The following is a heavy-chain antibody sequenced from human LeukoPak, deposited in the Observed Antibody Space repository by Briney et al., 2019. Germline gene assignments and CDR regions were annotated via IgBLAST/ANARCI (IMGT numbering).Heavy chain of an antibody. CDR3: ARDRPYNWNAYWYFDL. CDR1: GFTFSSYS. V-gene: IGHV3-20*04. D-gene: IGHD1-1*01. Sequence: GGSLRLSCAASGFTFSSYSMNWVRQAPGKGLEWVSGINWNGGSTGYADSVKGRFTISRDNAKNSLYLQMNSLRAEDTALYYCARDRPYNWNAYWYFDLWGRGTLVTVSS. CDR2: INWNGGST. J-gene: IGHJ2*01.